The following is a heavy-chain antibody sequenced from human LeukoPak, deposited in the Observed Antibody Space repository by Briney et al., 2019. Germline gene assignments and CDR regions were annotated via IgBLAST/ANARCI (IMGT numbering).Heavy chain of an antibody. CDR3: VRGYCSGATCYHFDY. D-gene: IGHD2-15*01. J-gene: IGHJ4*02. V-gene: IGHV4-59*01. CDR2: FYYSGSD. Sequence: PSETLSLTCTVSGASFTNYYWNWIRQPPGKGLEWIGYFYYSGSDNYNPSLKSRITISVDTSKNQFSLKLSSVTAADTAVYYCVRGYCSGATCYHFDYWGQGTLVTVSS. CDR1: GASFTNYY.